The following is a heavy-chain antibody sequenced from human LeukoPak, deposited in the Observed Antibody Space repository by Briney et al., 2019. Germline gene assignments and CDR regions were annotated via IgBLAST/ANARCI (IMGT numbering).Heavy chain of an antibody. J-gene: IGHJ4*02. CDR1: GFTFSTYS. V-gene: IGHV3-21*01. CDR3: AASAPRDY. Sequence: PGGSLKLSCAASGFTFSTYSINWVRQAPGKGLEWVSSISTSSTYIYYADSVKGRFTISRDNAKNSLYLQMNSLRAEDTAVYYCAASAPRDYWGQGTLVTVSS. CDR2: ISTSSTYI.